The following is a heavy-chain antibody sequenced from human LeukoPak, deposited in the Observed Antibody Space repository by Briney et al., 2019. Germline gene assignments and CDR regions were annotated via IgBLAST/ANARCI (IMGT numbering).Heavy chain of an antibody. CDR1: GFTFSDHY. CDR3: ARNFGGNSGHYYDMDV. CDR2: IPNDGINK. D-gene: IGHD4-23*01. V-gene: IGHV3-30-3*01. J-gene: IGHJ6*02. Sequence: GRSLRLSCAASGFTFSDHYMDWVRQAPGKGLEWVAVIPNDGINKYYVDSVKGRFTISRDNSKNTLNLQMNSLRAEDTAVYYCARNFGGNSGHYYDMDVWGQGTTVTVSS.